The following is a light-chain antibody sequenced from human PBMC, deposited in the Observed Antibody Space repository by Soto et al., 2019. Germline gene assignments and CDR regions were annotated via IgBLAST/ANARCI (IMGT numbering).Light chain of an antibody. V-gene: IGLV4-69*01. CDR3: QTWGTGAHVV. CDR1: SGHSSYA. Sequence: QSVLTQSPSAYASLGASVKLTCTLSSGHSSYAIAWHQQQPEKGPRYLMKLNSDGSHSKGDGIPDRFSGSSSGAERYLTISSLQSEDEADYYCQTWGTGAHVVFGGGTKVTVL. J-gene: IGLJ2*01. CDR2: LNSDGSH.